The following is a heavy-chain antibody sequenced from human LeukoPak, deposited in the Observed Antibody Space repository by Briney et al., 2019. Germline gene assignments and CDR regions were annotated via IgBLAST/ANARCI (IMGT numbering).Heavy chain of an antibody. CDR3: ARPLTRSYSSSWYRRIDAFDI. J-gene: IGHJ3*02. V-gene: IGHV3-30-3*01. CDR1: GFTFSSYA. CDR2: ISYDGSNK. D-gene: IGHD6-13*01. Sequence: PGRSLRLSCAASGFTFSSYAMHWVRQAPGKGLEWVAVISYDGSNKYYADSVKGRFTISRDNSKNTLYLQMNSLRAEDTAVYYCARPLTRSYSSSWYRRIDAFDIWGQGTMVTVSS.